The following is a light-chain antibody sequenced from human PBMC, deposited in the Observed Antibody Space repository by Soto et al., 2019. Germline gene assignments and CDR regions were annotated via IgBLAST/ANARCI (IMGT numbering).Light chain of an antibody. CDR3: HHYNSYSEA. CDR1: QDIVTY. J-gene: IGKJ1*01. V-gene: IGKV1-9*01. Sequence: IQLTQSPSSLSASVGDRVTITCRASQDIVTYLAWYQQKPGKAPKLLIYLASTLQGGVPSRFSGSGSGTDFTITISRMQNEDVATYSCHHYNSYSEAFGQGTKLDIK. CDR2: LAS.